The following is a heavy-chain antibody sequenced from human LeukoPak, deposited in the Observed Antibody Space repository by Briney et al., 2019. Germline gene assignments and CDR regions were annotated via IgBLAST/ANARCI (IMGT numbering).Heavy chain of an antibody. CDR2: IKQDGSEK. D-gene: IGHD3-16*02. CDR1: GFTFSSYW. V-gene: IGHV3-7*01. J-gene: IGHJ4*02. CDR3: AREMITFGGVIVNVYFDD. Sequence: GGSLRLSXAASGFTFSSYWMSWVRQAPGKGLEWVANIKQDGSEKYYVDSVQGRFTISRDNAKNSLYLQMNSLRAEDTAVYYCAREMITFGGVIVNVYFDDWGQGTLVTVSS.